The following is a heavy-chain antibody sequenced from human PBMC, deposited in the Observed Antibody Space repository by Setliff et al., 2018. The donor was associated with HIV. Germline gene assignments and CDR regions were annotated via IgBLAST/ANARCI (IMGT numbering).Heavy chain of an antibody. CDR1: GDSINSGNYY. CDR3: ATSPAGELLSPFTFDY. D-gene: IGHD3-10*01. Sequence: SETLSLTCTVSGDSINSGNYYWSWIRQHPGKGLEWIGYIYYSGSTYYSPSLKSRVTISEDTSKNQFSLKMRSVTAADTAVYYCATSPAGELLSPFTFDYWGQGTLVTVSS. CDR2: IYYSGST. V-gene: IGHV4-31*03. J-gene: IGHJ4*02.